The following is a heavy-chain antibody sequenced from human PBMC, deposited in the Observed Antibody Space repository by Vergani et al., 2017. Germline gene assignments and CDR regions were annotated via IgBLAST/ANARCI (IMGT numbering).Heavy chain of an antibody. CDR1: GGSISSSSYY. Sequence: QLQLQESGPGLVKPSDTLSLTCTVSGGSISSSSYYWGWIRQPPGKGLEWIGSIYYSGSTYYNPSLKSRVTISVDTSKNQFSLKLSSVTAADTAVYYCARRLLRGYSYGSFDYWGQGTLVTVSS. V-gene: IGHV4-39*01. CDR2: IYYSGST. CDR3: ARRLLRGYSYGSFDY. D-gene: IGHD5-18*01. J-gene: IGHJ4*02.